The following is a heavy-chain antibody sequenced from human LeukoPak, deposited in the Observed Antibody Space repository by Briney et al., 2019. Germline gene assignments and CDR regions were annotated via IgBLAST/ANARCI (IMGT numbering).Heavy chain of an antibody. D-gene: IGHD3-9*01. CDR1: GFNFSSYA. V-gene: IGHV3-23*01. J-gene: IGHJ4*02. Sequence: GGSLRLSCTASGFNFSSYAMTWVRQAPGRGLEWVSAISGSGDSTYYVDSVEGRFTISRDNSKNTLYLQMNSLRAEDTAVYYCAKIPFNDILYYLDYWGQGTLVTVSS. CDR3: AKIPFNDILYYLDY. CDR2: ISGSGDST.